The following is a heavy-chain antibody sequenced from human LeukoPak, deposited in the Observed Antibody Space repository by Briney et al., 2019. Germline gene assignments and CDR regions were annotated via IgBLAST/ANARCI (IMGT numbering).Heavy chain of an antibody. CDR3: ARRRYYYGSGSRHGWFDP. J-gene: IGHJ5*02. V-gene: IGHV4-34*01. CDR2: INHSGST. CDR1: GGSFSGYY. D-gene: IGHD3-10*01. Sequence: SETLSLTCAVYGGSFSGYYWSWIRQPPGKGLEWIGEINHSGSTNYNPSLKSRVTISVDTSKNQFSLKLSSVTAADTAVYYCARRRYYYGSGSRHGWFDPWGQGTLVTVSS.